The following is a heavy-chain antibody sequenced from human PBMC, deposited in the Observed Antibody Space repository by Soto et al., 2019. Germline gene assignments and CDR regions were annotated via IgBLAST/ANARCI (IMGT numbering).Heavy chain of an antibody. CDR1: GYTFTGYY. Sequence: ASVKVSCKASGYTFTGYYMHWVRQAPGQGLEWMGWINPNSGGTNYAQKFQGWVTMTRDTSISTVYMELSRLRSDDTAVYYCAREGVDIVATINWNYYYGMDVWSQGTTVTVYS. D-gene: IGHD5-12*01. J-gene: IGHJ6*02. CDR2: INPNSGGT. CDR3: AREGVDIVATINWNYYYGMDV. V-gene: IGHV1-2*04.